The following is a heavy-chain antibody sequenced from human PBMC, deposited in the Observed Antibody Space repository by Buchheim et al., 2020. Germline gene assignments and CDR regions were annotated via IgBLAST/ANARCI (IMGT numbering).Heavy chain of an antibody. CDR1: GFTFSSYE. V-gene: IGHV3-48*03. J-gene: IGHJ6*02. CDR3: ARLQLISGSYFSYYYYGMDV. CDR2: ISSSGSTI. D-gene: IGHD1-26*01. Sequence: EVQLVESGGGLVQPGGSLRLSCAASGFTFSSYEMNWVRQAPGKGLEWVSYISSSGSTIYYADSVKGRFTISRDNAKNSLYLQMNSLRAEDTAVYYCARLQLISGSYFSYYYYGMDVWGQGTT.